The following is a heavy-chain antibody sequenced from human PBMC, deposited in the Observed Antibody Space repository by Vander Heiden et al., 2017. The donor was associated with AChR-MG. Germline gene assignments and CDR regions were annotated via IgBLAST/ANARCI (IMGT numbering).Heavy chain of an antibody. J-gene: IGHJ4*02. CDR2: INPSGGST. D-gene: IGHD6-13*01. CDR3: ARAGAIYSSSWYSFDY. V-gene: IGHV1-46*03. Sequence: QVQLVQSGAEVTKPGASVKVSCKASGYTFTSYYMHWVRQAPGQGLEWMGIINPSGGSTSYAQKFQGRVTMTRDTSTSTVYMELSSLRSEDTAVYYCARAGAIYSSSWYSFDYWGQGTLVTVSS. CDR1: GYTFTSYY.